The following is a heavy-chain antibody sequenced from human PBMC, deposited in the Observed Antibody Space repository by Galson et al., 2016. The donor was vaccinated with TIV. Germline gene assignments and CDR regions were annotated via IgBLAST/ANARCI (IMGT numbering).Heavy chain of an antibody. CDR1: GYSFTNYN. J-gene: IGHJ3*01. CDR3: ARGMVGASKAFDV. V-gene: IGHV1-3*04. CDR2: INTGNGNT. D-gene: IGHD1-26*01. Sequence: SVKVSCKASGYSFTNYNIHWVRQAPGQGLEWMGWINTGNGNTKYSQKLKGRVTLSGDTSATTAYMELNSLTSEDMAAYYCARGMVGASKAFDVWGQGTMVTVSS.